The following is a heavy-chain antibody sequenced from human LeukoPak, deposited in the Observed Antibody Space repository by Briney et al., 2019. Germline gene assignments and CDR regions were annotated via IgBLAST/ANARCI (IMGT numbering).Heavy chain of an antibody. CDR3: ARDLGSGGSCYSGVTHFDY. V-gene: IGHV1-2*02. D-gene: IGHD2-15*01. Sequence: ASVKVSCKASGYTFTGYYMHWVRQAPGQGLEWMGWINPNSGGTNYAQKFQGRVTMTRDTSISTAYMELSRLRSDDTAAYYCARDLGSGGSCYSGVTHFDYWGQGTLVTVSS. CDR2: INPNSGGT. J-gene: IGHJ4*02. CDR1: GYTFTGYY.